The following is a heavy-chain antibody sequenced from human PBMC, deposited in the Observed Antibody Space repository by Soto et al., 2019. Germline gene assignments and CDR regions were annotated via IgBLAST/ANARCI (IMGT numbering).Heavy chain of an antibody. D-gene: IGHD6-13*01. Sequence: GGSLRLSCAASGFTFSSYDMHWVRQAPGKGLEWVAVISYDGSNKYYADSVKGRFTISRDNSKNTLYLQMNSLRAEDTAVYYCARVRYSSSYYYYYGMDVWGQGTTVTVSS. V-gene: IGHV3-30-3*01. CDR3: ARVRYSSSYYYYYGMDV. CDR2: ISYDGSNK. J-gene: IGHJ6*02. CDR1: GFTFSSYD.